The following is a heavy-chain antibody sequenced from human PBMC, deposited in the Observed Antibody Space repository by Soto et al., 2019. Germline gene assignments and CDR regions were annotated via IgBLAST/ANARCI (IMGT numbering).Heavy chain of an antibody. V-gene: IGHV4-4*02. CDR2: LYHSGST. Sequence: QGQLQESGPGLVKPSGTLSLTCAVSGGSISSSNWWSWVRQPPGKGLEWIGELYHSGSTNYNPSRKSRVTISVDKSTNQFSLKLSSVTAADTAVYYCARNVDTAMVFGYWGQGTLVTFSS. CDR3: ARNVDTAMVFGY. J-gene: IGHJ4*02. D-gene: IGHD5-18*01. CDR1: GGSISSSNW.